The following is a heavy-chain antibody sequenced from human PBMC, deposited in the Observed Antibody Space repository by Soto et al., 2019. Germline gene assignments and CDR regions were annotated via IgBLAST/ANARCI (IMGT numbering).Heavy chain of an antibody. V-gene: IGHV3-15*01. J-gene: IGHJ4*02. CDR1: GFSFANAW. D-gene: IGHD2-2*01. CDR2: IKSRLDGGTT. Sequence: VQLVESGGGLVKSGGTLRLSCAASGFSFANAWMSWVRQAPGKGLAYVGRIKSRLDGGTTDFAAPVKGRFTISRDDSRSTVYLQMNSLKSEDTAVYYCLTPMPDGYWGQGTLVTVSS. CDR3: LTPMPDGY.